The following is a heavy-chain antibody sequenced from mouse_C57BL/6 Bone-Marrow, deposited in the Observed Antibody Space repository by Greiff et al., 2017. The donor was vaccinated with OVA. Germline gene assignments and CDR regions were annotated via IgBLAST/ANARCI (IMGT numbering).Heavy chain of an antibody. CDR1: GFSLTSYG. Sequence: VKLVESGPGLVQPSQSLSITCTVSGFSLTSYGVHWVRQSPGKGLEWLGVIWRGGSTDYNAAFMSRLSITKDNSKSQVFFKMNSLQADDTAIYYCAKNRHYGSSYDWYFDVWGTGTTVTVSS. V-gene: IGHV2-5*01. D-gene: IGHD1-1*01. J-gene: IGHJ1*03. CDR2: IWRGGST. CDR3: AKNRHYGSSYDWYFDV.